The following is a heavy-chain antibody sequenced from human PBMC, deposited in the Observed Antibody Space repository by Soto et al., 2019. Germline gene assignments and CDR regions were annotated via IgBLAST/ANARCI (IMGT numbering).Heavy chain of an antibody. D-gene: IGHD4-17*01. Sequence: EVQLLESGGGLVQPGGSLRLSCVASGFTFSGHAMSWVRQAPGKGPEWVAGINKSGGRTFYADSVKGRFTISRDNSKNTLYLQMSSLRVDDTAVFYCANGWSSVDYPYAFDLWGQGAVVTVSS. V-gene: IGHV3-23*01. J-gene: IGHJ3*01. CDR1: GFTFSGHA. CDR3: ANGWSSVDYPYAFDL. CDR2: INKSGGRT.